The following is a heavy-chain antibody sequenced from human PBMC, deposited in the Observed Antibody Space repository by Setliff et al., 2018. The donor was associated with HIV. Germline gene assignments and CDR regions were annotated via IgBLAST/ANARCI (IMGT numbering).Heavy chain of an antibody. CDR1: GYTFSLYS. J-gene: IGHJ6*03. CDR2: IDSNNGNR. Sequence: ASVKVSCKTSGYTFSLYSIAWVRQAPGQGLEWMGWIDSNNGNRNFAQKFRGRVTMTTDISTNTAYMEVRSLSFDDTAVYYCVRLTADRTNYYYYMDVWGKGTTVTAP. V-gene: IGHV1-18*01. CDR3: VRLTADRTNYYYYMDV. D-gene: IGHD2-8*01.